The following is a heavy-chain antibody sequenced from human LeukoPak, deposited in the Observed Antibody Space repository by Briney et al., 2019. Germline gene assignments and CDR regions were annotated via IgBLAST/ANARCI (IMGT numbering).Heavy chain of an antibody. D-gene: IGHD3-9*01. J-gene: IGHJ4*02. V-gene: IGHV1-69*05. Sequence: SVKVSCKASGGTFSSYAISWVRQAPVQGLEWMGGIIPIFGTANYAQKFQGRVTITTDESTSTAYMELSSLRSEDTAVYYCARAGREDYDILTGSRPPPFDYWGQGTLVTVSS. CDR1: GGTFSSYA. CDR3: ARAGREDYDILTGSRPPPFDY. CDR2: IIPIFGTA.